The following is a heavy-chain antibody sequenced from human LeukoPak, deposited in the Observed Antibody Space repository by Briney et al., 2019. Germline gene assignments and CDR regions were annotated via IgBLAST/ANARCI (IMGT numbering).Heavy chain of an antibody. CDR1: GYTFTSNY. CDR2: INPSGGST. Sequence: ASVKVSCKASGYTFTSNYMRWVRQAPGQGLEWMGIINPSGGSTSYAQKFEDRVTITKNSSISTAYMELSSLRSEDTAVYYCARGGRRWLQPTDYWGQGTLVTVSP. D-gene: IGHD5-24*01. CDR3: ARGGRRWLQPTDY. V-gene: IGHV1-46*01. J-gene: IGHJ4*02.